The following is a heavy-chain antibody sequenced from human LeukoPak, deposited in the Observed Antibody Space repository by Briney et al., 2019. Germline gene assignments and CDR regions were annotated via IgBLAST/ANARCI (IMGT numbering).Heavy chain of an antibody. CDR3: ARAPSGYSYGHNY. Sequence: TPSETLSLTCTVSGGSISSGGYYWSWIRQPPGKGLEWIGEINHSGSTNYNPSLKSRVTISVDTSKNQFSLKLSSVTAADTAVYYCARAPSGYSYGHNYWGQGTLVTVSS. V-gene: IGHV4-39*07. J-gene: IGHJ4*02. CDR2: INHSGST. CDR1: GGSISSGGYY. D-gene: IGHD5-18*01.